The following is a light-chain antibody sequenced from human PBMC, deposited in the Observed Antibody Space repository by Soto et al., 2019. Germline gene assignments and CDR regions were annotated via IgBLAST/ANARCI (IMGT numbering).Light chain of an antibody. J-gene: IGKJ1*01. Sequence: EIVLTQSPGTLSLSPGERATLSCRASQSVSSGFLAWYQQKPGQAPRPLVYGASNRATGIPDRLSGSGSGTDFTLTISRLEPEDFAVYYCQQYGSSPQTFGQGTKVEIK. CDR3: QQYGSSPQT. CDR2: GAS. V-gene: IGKV3-20*01. CDR1: QSVSSGF.